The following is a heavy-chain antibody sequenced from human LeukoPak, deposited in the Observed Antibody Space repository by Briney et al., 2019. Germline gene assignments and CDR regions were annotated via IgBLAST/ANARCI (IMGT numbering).Heavy chain of an antibody. CDR2: VNQAGTQK. Sequence: GGSLRLSCAASGFTFSSYAMSWVRQAPGKGLEWVAIVNQAGTQKYYVDSVKGRFTISRDNAEHSLFLQMNSLRAEDTAVYYCAREHYFYYVDVWGTGTTVTVSS. CDR1: GFTFSSYA. V-gene: IGHV3-7*01. CDR3: AREHYFYYVDV. J-gene: IGHJ6*03.